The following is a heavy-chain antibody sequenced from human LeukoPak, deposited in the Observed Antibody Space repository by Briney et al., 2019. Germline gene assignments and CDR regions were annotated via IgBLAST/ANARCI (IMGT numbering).Heavy chain of an antibody. D-gene: IGHD4-11*01. V-gene: IGHV1-46*01. J-gene: IGHJ4*02. CDR3: ARGPRVDYSDYYFDY. Sequence: GASVKVSCKASGYTFTSYYMHWVRQAPGQGLEWMGIINPSGGSTSYAHKFQGRVTMTRDTSTSTVYMKLSSLRSEDTAVYYCARGPRVDYSDYYFDYWGQGTLVTVSS. CDR1: GYTFTSYY. CDR2: INPSGGST.